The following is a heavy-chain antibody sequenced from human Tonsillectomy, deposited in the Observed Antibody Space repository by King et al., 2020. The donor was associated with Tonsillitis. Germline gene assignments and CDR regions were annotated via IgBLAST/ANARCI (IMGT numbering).Heavy chain of an antibody. CDR2: IYHSGST. V-gene: IGHV4-38-2*01. Sequence: QLQESGPGLVKPSETLSLTCAVSGNSISSGYYWGWIRQPPGKGLEWIGSIYHSGSTYYNPSLKSRVTISVDTSKNQFSLKLNSVTAADTAVYYCAQSGLYRGYDLGEYYFNYWGQGTLVTVSS. CDR3: AQSGLYRGYDLGEYYFNY. J-gene: IGHJ4*02. CDR1: GNSISSGYY. D-gene: IGHD5-12*01.